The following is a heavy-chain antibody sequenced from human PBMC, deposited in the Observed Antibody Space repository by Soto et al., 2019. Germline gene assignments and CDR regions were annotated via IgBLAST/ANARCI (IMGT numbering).Heavy chain of an antibody. Sequence: PSETLSLTCTVSGGSISSYYWSWTRQPPGKGLEWIGYIYYSGSTNYNPSLKSRVTISVDTSKNQFSLKLSSVTAADTAVYYCARGSYYDSWSGYYPRWFDPWGQGTLVTV. CDR1: GGSISSYY. CDR3: ARGSYYDSWSGYYPRWFDP. CDR2: IYYSGST. V-gene: IGHV4-59*01. D-gene: IGHD3-3*01. J-gene: IGHJ5*02.